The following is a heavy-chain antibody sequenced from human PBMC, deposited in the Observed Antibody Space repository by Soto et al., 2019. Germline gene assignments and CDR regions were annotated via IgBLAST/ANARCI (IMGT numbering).Heavy chain of an antibody. CDR3: AKDARPSS. CDR1: GFAFSSYA. D-gene: IGHD6-6*01. J-gene: IGHJ5*02. V-gene: IGHV3-23*01. Sequence: GGSLRLSCAASGFAFSSYAMSWVRQAPGKGLEWVSTISETGGSTYYTDSVKGRFTISRDTSKNMLYLQMNSLRAEDTALYYCAKDARPSSWGQGTLVTVSS. CDR2: ISETGGST.